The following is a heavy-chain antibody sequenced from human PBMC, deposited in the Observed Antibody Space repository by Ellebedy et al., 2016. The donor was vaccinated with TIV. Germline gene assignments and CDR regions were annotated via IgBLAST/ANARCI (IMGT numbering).Heavy chain of an antibody. V-gene: IGHV1-24*01. CDR2: FDPEDGET. D-gene: IGHD2-2*03. J-gene: IGHJ4*02. CDR3: ARMFGYDEGN. CDR1: GYTFTSYG. Sequence: AASVKVSCKASGYTFTSYGISWVRQAPGKGLEWMGGFDPEDGETIYAQKFQGRVTMTEDTSTDTAYMELSSLRSEDTAVYYCARMFGYDEGNWGQGTLVTVSS.